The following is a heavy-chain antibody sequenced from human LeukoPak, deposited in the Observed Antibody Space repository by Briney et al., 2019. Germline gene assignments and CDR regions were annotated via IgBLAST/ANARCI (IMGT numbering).Heavy chain of an antibody. CDR2: INPNSGGT. D-gene: IGHD3-22*01. CDR1: GYTFTGYY. CDR3: ARDPFRDYYDSRRDDAFDI. V-gene: IGHV1-2*02. J-gene: IGHJ3*02. Sequence: ASVKVSCKASGYTFTGYYMHWVRQAPGQGLEWMGWINPNSGGTNYAQKFQGRVTMTRDTSISTAYMELSRLRSDDTAVYYCARDPFRDYYDSRRDDAFDIWGQGTMVTVSS.